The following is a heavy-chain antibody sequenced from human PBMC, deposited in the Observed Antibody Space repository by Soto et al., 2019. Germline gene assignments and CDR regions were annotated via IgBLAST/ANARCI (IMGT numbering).Heavy chain of an antibody. CDR3: ATAPPRGIAAPGTWGSGMDV. CDR2: ISYNGIDE. Sequence: QVQLVESGGGVVQPGRSLRLSCAASGFSFSSYALYWVRQAPGKGLEWVALISYNGIDEYYTDSVKGRFTISRDSSTNTLSLQMNSLRGADTAVYSRATAPPRGIAAPGTWGSGMDVWGQGTTVTVA. CDR1: GFSFSSYA. D-gene: IGHD6-13*01. V-gene: IGHV3-30-3*01. J-gene: IGHJ6*02.